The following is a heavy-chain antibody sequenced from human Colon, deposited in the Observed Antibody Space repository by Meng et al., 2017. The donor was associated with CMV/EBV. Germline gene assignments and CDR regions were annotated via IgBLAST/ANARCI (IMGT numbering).Heavy chain of an antibody. J-gene: IGHJ1*01. V-gene: IGHV3-74*01. D-gene: IGHD3-22*01. Sequence: EVQLVESGGGLVQPGGSRRLSCAASGFTLSTYWMHWVRQAPGKGLVWVARINGYGDTTAYADSVKGRFTLSRDNAQNTVYLQMNSLRAEDTAVYYRTREDSSPMLAEYFQHWGQGTLVTVSS. CDR2: INGYGDTT. CDR3: TREDSSPMLAEYFQH. CDR1: GFTLSTYW.